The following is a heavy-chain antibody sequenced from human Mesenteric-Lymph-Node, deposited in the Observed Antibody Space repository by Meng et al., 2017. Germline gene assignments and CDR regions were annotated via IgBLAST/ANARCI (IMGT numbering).Heavy chain of an antibody. V-gene: IGHV4-4*02. J-gene: IGHJ4*02. CDR3: ATQESRDGHNPY. D-gene: IGHD5-24*01. CDR1: GAAVSSNNW. CDR2: IYHSGRT. Sequence: QVQLQESGPGLGKPSGTLSLTCTVSGAAVSSNNWWSWIRQPPGKGLEWIGAIYHSGRTNYNPSLTSRVTISLDKSQNLFSLNLTSVTAADTAVYYCATQESRDGHNPYWGQGTLVTVSS.